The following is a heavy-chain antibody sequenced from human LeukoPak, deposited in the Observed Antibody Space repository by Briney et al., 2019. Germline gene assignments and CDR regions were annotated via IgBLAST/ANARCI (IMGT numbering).Heavy chain of an antibody. J-gene: IGHJ4*02. Sequence: PGGSLRLSCAASGFTFRSYGMHWVRQAPGKGLEWISYISSSSGTIYYADSVKGRFTISRDNARNSLYLQMDSLRAEDTAVYFCARDRNWDFDYWGQGTLVTVSS. CDR1: GFTFRSYG. D-gene: IGHD7-27*01. V-gene: IGHV3-48*01. CDR3: ARDRNWDFDY. CDR2: ISSSSGTI.